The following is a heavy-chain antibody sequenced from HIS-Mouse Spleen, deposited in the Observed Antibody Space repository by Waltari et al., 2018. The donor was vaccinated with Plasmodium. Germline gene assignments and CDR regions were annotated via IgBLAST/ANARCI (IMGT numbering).Heavy chain of an antibody. D-gene: IGHD3-3*01. V-gene: IGHV4-34*01. CDR3: ARVTSSGVYWYFDL. Sequence: QVQLQQWGAGLLKPSETLSLTCAVYGGSFSGYYCSWIRKPPGKGLEWIGEINHSGSTNYNPSLKSRVTISVDTSKNQFSLKLSSVTAADTAVYYCARVTSSGVYWYFDLWGRGTLVTVSS. CDR2: INHSGST. CDR1: GGSFSGYY. J-gene: IGHJ2*01.